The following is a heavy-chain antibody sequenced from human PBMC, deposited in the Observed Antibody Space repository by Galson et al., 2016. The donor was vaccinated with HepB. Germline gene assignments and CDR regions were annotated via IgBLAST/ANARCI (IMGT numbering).Heavy chain of an antibody. Sequence: YLRLSCAASGSTFSNYMLNWVRQAPGKGLEWVSAIGGSGGDTYYPDSVRGRFTISRDNSKNTLYLHINNLRAEDTAVYYCARRYDTPGYYYIDFWGRGTLVTVSS. CDR3: ARRYDTPGYYYIDF. D-gene: IGHD3-22*01. CDR2: IGGSGGDT. V-gene: IGHV3-23*01. CDR1: GSTFSNYM. J-gene: IGHJ4*02.